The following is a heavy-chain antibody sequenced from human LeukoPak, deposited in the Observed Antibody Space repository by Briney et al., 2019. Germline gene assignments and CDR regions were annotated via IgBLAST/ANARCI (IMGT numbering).Heavy chain of an antibody. V-gene: IGHV4-39*01. CDR1: GDSISSSTYY. D-gene: IGHD6-13*01. CDR3: ARRGSSFFDY. Sequence: SETLSLTCTVSGDSISSSTYYWGWIRQPPGKGLEWIGSIYYSGSTYYNPSLKSRVTISMDTSKNQFSLRLSSVTAADTAVHYCARRGSSFFDYWGQGILVTVSS. CDR2: IYYSGST. J-gene: IGHJ4*02.